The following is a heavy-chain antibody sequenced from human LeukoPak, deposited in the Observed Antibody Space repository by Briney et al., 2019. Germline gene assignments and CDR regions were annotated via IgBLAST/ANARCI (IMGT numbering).Heavy chain of an antibody. CDR1: GFTFSNAW. Sequence: GGSLRLSCAASGFTFSNAWMNWVRQAPGKGLEWVGRIRSNSDGGTIDYAAPVKGRFTLSRDDSKTTLYLQMNSLQTEDTAVYYCATDFYDSTWGQGTLVTVST. CDR3: ATDFYDST. D-gene: IGHD3-22*01. V-gene: IGHV3-15*07. J-gene: IGHJ5*02. CDR2: IRSNSDGGTI.